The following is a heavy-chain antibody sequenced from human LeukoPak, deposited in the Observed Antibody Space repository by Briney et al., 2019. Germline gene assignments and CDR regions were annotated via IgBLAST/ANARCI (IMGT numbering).Heavy chain of an antibody. CDR2: IKSKTDGGTT. V-gene: IGHV3-15*01. J-gene: IGHJ4*02. Sequence: PGGSLRLSCAASGFTFSNAWMSWVRQAPGKGLEWVGRIKSKTDGGTTDYAAPVKGRFTISRDDSKNTLYLQMNSLKTEETAVYYRSTDERYYYGSGSYGGVHWRQGTLVTVSS. D-gene: IGHD3-10*01. CDR1: GFTFSNAW. CDR3: STDERYYYGSGSYGGVH.